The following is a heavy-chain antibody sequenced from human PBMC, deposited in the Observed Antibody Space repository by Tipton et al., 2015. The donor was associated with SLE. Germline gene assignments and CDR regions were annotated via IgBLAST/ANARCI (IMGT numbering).Heavy chain of an antibody. Sequence: TLSLTCTVSGVSINSHHWSWVRQPPGKGLEWIGYIYYNGSTNYNPSLKSRVTISIDTSKNQFSLRLNSVSAADTAVYFCARARQLLIGDYWGQGTLAIVSS. CDR3: ARARQLLIGDY. V-gene: IGHV4-59*11. J-gene: IGHJ4*02. CDR1: GVSINSHH. CDR2: IYYNGST. D-gene: IGHD3-22*01.